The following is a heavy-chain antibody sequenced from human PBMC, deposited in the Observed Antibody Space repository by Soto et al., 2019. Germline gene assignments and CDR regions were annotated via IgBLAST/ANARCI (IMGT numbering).Heavy chain of an antibody. CDR1: GGSINSGDYY. CDR2: FHNSGST. J-gene: IGHJ4*02. CDR3: ASDSSSWNYSV. Sequence: QVQLQESGPGLVKPSETLSLTCTVSGGSINSGDYYWSWIRQPPGKGLEWIGHFHNSGSTFYNPSLKSRVTISVDASKNQLSLNLNSVTAADTAVYYCASDSSSWNYSVWGQGTLVTVSS. D-gene: IGHD1-7*01. V-gene: IGHV4-61*08.